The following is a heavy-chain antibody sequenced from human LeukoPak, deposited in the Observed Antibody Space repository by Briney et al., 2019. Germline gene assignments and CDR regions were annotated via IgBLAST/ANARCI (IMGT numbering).Heavy chain of an antibody. CDR3: ARDLGVTIFGLSNGMDV. CDR1: GGSISSYY. V-gene: IGHV4-4*07. Sequence: PSETLSLTCTVSGGSISSYYWSWIRQPAGKGLEWIGRIYTSGNTNYNPSLKSRVTMSVDTSKNQLSLKLSSVTAADTAVYYCARDLGVTIFGLSNGMDVWGQGTTVTVSS. D-gene: IGHD3-3*01. CDR2: IYTSGNT. J-gene: IGHJ6*02.